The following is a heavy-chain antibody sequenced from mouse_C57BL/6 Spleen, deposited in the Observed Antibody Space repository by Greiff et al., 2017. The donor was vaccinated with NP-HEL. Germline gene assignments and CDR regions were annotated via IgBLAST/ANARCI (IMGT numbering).Heavy chain of an antibody. CDR1: GSAFSSYW. CDR2: IYPGDGDP. J-gene: IGHJ3*01. V-gene: IGHV1-80*01. Sequence: QVQLQQSGAELVKPGASVKISCKASGSAFSSYWMNWVKQRPGRGLEWMGQIYPGDGDPNYNGKLKGKATLTADKSSSTTYMQLSSLTSEDSAVYFCARGGTAQATTKEFAYWGQGTLVTVSA. D-gene: IGHD3-2*02. CDR3: ARGGTAQATTKEFAY.